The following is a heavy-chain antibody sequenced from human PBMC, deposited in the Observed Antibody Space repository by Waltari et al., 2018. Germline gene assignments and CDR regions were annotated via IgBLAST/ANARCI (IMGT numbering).Heavy chain of an antibody. D-gene: IGHD6-19*01. CDR1: GGSFSGYY. CDR3: ARAYSSGWYGVFDY. V-gene: IGHV4-34*01. J-gene: IGHJ4*02. CDR2: INHSGST. Sequence: QVQLQQWGAGLLKPSETLSLTCAVYGGSFSGYYCSWIRQPPGKGLEWMGEINHSGSTNETQSRKSRVTISVDTSKNQFSLKLSSVTAADTAVYYCARAYSSGWYGVFDYWGQGTLVTVSS.